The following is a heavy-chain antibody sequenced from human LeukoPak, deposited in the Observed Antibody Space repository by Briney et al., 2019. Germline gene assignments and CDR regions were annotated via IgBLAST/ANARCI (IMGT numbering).Heavy chain of an antibody. D-gene: IGHD6-19*01. CDR3: ARAPGGSGYCFDS. V-gene: IGHV3-33*01. CDR2: IWYDGSNK. CDR1: GFTFSSSG. Sequence: GGSLRLSCAASGFTFSSSGMHWVRQAPGKGLEWVALIWYDGSNKYYADSVKGRFTISRDNSKNTLYLQMNSLSAEDTAIAYYARAPGGSGYCFDSWGQGTLVTVSS. J-gene: IGHJ4*02.